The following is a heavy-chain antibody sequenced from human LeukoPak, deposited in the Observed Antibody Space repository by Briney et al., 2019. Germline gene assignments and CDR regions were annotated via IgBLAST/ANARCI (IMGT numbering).Heavy chain of an antibody. CDR1: GFTFSSYA. J-gene: IGHJ4*02. D-gene: IGHD6-19*01. CDR2: ISGSGGST. CDR3: ATGVRGYNSALDY. Sequence: PGGPLRLSCAASGFTFSSYAMSWVRQAPGKGLDWVSAISGSGGSTDYADSVKGRFTISRDNAKNSLYLQMNSLRAEDAAVYYCATGVRGYNSALDYWGQGTLVTVSP. V-gene: IGHV3-23*01.